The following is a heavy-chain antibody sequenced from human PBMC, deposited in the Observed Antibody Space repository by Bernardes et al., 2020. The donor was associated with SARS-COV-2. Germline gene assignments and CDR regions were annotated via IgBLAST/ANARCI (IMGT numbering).Heavy chain of an antibody. CDR3: RAGTEY. D-gene: IGHD6-19*01. Sequence: GGSLRLSCATSGFTFDESYMSWVRQAPGKGLEWVGLIRDKGDGGTTEYGASVRGRFSISRDDSKKISYLEMSSLEVDDTAVYYCRAGTEYWGQGTLDTVSS. J-gene: IGHJ4*02. V-gene: IGHV3-49*04. CDR1: GFTFDESY. CDR2: IRDKGDGGTT.